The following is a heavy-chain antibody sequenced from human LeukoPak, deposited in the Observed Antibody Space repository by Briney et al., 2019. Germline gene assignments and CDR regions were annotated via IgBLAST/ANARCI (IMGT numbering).Heavy chain of an antibody. D-gene: IGHD6-19*01. CDR1: GFTFSSYA. Sequence: PGGSLRLSCAASGFTFSSYAMSWVRQAPGKGLEWVSAISGSGGSTYYADSVKGRFTISRDNSKNTLYLQMNSLRAEDTAGYFCAKDRAGRTGWYYFDSWGQGTLDTVSA. CDR2: ISGSGGST. V-gene: IGHV3-23*01. J-gene: IGHJ4*02. CDR3: AKDRAGRTGWYYFDS.